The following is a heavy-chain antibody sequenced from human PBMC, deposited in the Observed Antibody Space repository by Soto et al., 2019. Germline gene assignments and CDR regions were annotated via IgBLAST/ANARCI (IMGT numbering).Heavy chain of an antibody. CDR2: ISYDGSNK. CDR1: GFTFSSYA. D-gene: IGHD1-1*01. CDR3: ARVQLERPLMMGGAFDI. Sequence: QVQLVESGGGVVQPGRSLRLSCAASGFTFSSYAMHWVRQAPGKGLEWVAVISYDGSNKYYADSVKGRFTISRDNSKNTLYLQMNSLRAEDTAVYYCARVQLERPLMMGGAFDIWGQGTMVTVSS. V-gene: IGHV3-30-3*01. J-gene: IGHJ3*02.